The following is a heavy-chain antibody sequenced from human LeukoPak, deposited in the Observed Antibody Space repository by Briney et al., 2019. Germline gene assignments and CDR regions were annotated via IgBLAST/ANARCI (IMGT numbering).Heavy chain of an antibody. CDR2: IIPIFGTA. CDR1: GGTFSSYA. V-gene: IGHV1-69*13. Sequence: SVNVSCKASGGTFSSYAISWVRQAPGQGLEWMGGIIPIFGTANYAQKIQGRVTITADESTSTAYMELSSLRSEDTAVYYCARDPRPINYYDSSGYYYGFGYWGQGTLVTVSS. J-gene: IGHJ4*02. CDR3: ARDPRPINYYDSSGYYYGFGY. D-gene: IGHD3-22*01.